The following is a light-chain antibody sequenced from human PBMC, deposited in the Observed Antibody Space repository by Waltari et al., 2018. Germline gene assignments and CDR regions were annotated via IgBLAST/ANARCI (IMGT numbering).Light chain of an antibody. CDR3: QQSYSTPQT. CDR2: AAS. J-gene: IGKJ1*01. V-gene: IGKV1-39*01. CDR1: QIISSY. Sequence: DIQMTQTPSSLSAYVGDRGTITCRASQIISSYLNWYQQKPGKAPKLLIYAASSLQSGVPSRFSGSGSGTDFTLTISSLQPEDFATYYCQQSYSTPQTFGQGTKVEIK.